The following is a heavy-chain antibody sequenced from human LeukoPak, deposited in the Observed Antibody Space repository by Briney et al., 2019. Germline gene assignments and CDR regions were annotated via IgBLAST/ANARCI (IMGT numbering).Heavy chain of an antibody. V-gene: IGHV3-66*01. Sequence: PGGSLRLSCAASGFTVKDNFMSWVRQAPGKGLEWVSVLYSGGATYYADSVKGRFTISGDNSKNIVFLQMNDLRTEDTAFYYCTRDSANYHFAYWGQGALVTVSS. CDR3: TRDSANYHFAY. CDR1: GFTVKDNF. CDR2: LYSGGAT. D-gene: IGHD4/OR15-4a*01. J-gene: IGHJ4*02.